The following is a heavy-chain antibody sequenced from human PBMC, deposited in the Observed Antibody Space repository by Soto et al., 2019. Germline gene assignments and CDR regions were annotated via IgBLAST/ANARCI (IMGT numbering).Heavy chain of an antibody. CDR1: GGSISSYY. D-gene: IGHD3-3*02. V-gene: IGHV4-59*08. CDR2: IYYSGSA. Sequence: PSETLSLTCTVSGGSISSYYWSWIRQPPGKGLEWIGYIYYSGSANYNPSLKSRVTISVDTSKNQFSLKLSSVTAADTAVYYCARVIRGEFDYWGQGTLVTVSS. CDR3: ARVIRGEFDY. J-gene: IGHJ4*02.